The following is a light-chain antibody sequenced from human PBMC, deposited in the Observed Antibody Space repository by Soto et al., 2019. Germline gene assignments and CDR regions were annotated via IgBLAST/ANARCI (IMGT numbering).Light chain of an antibody. CDR3: QQRSHWPPYT. V-gene: IGKV3-11*01. CDR2: DAS. CDR1: QSVRGY. Sequence: EIVLTQSPGTLSLSAGERANLYCSARQSVRGYLAWFQHKPGQAPRLLIYDASNRAAGIPARFRGSGSGTDFTLTISSLEPEDSAIYYCQQRSHWPPYTFGQGTKLEIK. J-gene: IGKJ2*01.